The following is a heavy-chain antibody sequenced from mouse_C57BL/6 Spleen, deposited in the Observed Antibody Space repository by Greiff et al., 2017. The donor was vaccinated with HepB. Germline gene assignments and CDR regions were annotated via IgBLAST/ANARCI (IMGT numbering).Heavy chain of an antibody. CDR3: AGGDYYGPRFAY. CDR2: INPGSGGT. Sequence: QVHVKQSGAELVRPGTSVKVSCKASGYAFTNYLIEWVKQRPGQGLEWIGVINPGSGGTNYNEKFKGKATLTADKSSSTAYMQLSSLTSEDSAVYFCAGGDYYGPRFAYWGQGTLVTVSA. D-gene: IGHD1-1*01. V-gene: IGHV1-54*01. CDR1: GYAFTNYL. J-gene: IGHJ3*01.